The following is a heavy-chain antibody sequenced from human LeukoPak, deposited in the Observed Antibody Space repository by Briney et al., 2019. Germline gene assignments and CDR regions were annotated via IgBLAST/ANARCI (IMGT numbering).Heavy chain of an antibody. D-gene: IGHD1-20*01. V-gene: IGHV3-23*01. CDR3: AKVKWKLIGYFDY. CDR1: GFTFSSYV. Sequence: GGSLRLSCAASGFTFSSYVMSWVRQAPGKGLEWVSAITGSDGRTYYADSVKGRFTNSRDDSKNTLFLQMNSLRAEDTAVYFCAKVKWKLIGYFDYWGQGTLVTVSS. CDR2: ITGSDGRT. J-gene: IGHJ4*02.